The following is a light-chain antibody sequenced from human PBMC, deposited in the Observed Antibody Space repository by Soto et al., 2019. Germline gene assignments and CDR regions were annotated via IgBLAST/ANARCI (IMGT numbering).Light chain of an antibody. CDR3: RQYSNWPLIT. V-gene: IGKV3-15*01. CDR2: GAS. Sequence: EIVMTQSPATLSVSPGERATLSCRASQSVRSKLAWYHQKPGQAPRLLIYGASTRANGVPARFSGSGSGTEFSLTISSLQSEDFAVYYCRQYSNWPLITFGQGTRLEIK. CDR1: QSVRSK. J-gene: IGKJ5*01.